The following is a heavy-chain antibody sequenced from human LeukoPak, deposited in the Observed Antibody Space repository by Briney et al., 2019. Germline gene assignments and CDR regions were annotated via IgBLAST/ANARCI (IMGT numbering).Heavy chain of an antibody. V-gene: IGHV1-58*01. CDR1: GFTFTSSA. J-gene: IGHJ4*02. Sequence: SVTVSCTASGFTFTSSAAQWVRQARGQRLEWIGWIVVGSGNTNYAQKFQERVTITRDMSTSTAYMELSSLRSEDTAVYYCAAAYYDSSGYHDYWGQGTLVTVSS. D-gene: IGHD3-22*01. CDR3: AAAYYDSSGYHDY. CDR2: IVVGSGNT.